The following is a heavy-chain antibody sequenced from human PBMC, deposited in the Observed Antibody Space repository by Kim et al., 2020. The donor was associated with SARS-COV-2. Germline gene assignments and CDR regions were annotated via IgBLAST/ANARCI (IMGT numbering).Heavy chain of an antibody. Sequence: GGSLRLSCAASGFTFSSYDMHWVRQVIGKGLEWVSGIGYGGDTHYPGSVKGRFTISRENAKNSLYLQMNSLGAGDTAVYYCARDDDPAGTGALDIWGQGTMVTVSS. D-gene: IGHD6-13*01. V-gene: IGHV3-13*01. CDR2: IGYGGDT. CDR3: ARDDDPAGTGALDI. CDR1: GFTFSSYD. J-gene: IGHJ3*02.